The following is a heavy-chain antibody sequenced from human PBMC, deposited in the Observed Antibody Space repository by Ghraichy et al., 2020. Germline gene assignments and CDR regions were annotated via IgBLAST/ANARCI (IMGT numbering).Heavy chain of an antibody. CDR3: AQDKVPYGGNPEYFQH. CDR1: GFTVSTYA. D-gene: IGHD4-23*01. J-gene: IGHJ1*01. Sequence: GGSLRLSCAASGFTVSTYAMTWVRQAPGKGLEWVSAISGSGDRTYYADFVKGRFTISRDNSKNTLYLQMNRLRAEDTAVYYCAQDKVPYGGNPEYFQHWGQGTLVTVSS. V-gene: IGHV3-23*01. CDR2: ISGSGDRT.